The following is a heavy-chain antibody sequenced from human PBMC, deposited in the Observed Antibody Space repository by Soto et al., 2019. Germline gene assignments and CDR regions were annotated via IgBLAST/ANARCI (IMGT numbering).Heavy chain of an antibody. D-gene: IGHD3-16*01. CDR3: ARATGGKNWFDP. CDR2: INHSGST. CDR1: GGSFSGYY. V-gene: IGHV4-34*01. J-gene: IGHJ5*02. Sequence: PSETLSLTCAVYGGSFSGYYWSWIRQPPGKGLEWIGEINHSGSTNYNPSLKSRVTISVDTSKNQFSLKLSSVTAADTAVYYCARATGGKNWFDPWGQGTLVTVSS.